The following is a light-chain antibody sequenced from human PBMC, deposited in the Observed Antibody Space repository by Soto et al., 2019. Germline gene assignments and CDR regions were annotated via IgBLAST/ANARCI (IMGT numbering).Light chain of an antibody. V-gene: IGLV2-23*01. Sequence: QCVRTRAASVFRSPGQSITISLTGTNRVVGSYNLVSWYQQHPGNAPKRIIYEGTKRPSGVSYRFSGSKSGNTASLTISGLQEEDEGDYHCCSFAGSSTYVFGTGTKVTVL. J-gene: IGLJ1*01. CDR2: EGT. CDR3: CSFAGSSTYV. CDR1: NRVVGSYNL.